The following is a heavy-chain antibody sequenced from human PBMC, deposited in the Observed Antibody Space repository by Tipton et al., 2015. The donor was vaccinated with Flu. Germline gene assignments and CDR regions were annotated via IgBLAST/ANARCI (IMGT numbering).Heavy chain of an antibody. J-gene: IGHJ5*02. Sequence: QVQLVQSGAEVKKPGASVKVSCKTSGYTSTSYDINWVRQATGQGLEWMGWVNPNSGNTNYAQNFKGRITMTRDTSTSTAYMELDYLTSEDTAVYYCTKGPGYNYGHSDTWGQGTLVTVSS. CDR3: TKGPGYNYGHSDT. CDR2: VNPNSGNT. V-gene: IGHV1-8*01. D-gene: IGHD5-18*01. CDR1: GYTSTSYD.